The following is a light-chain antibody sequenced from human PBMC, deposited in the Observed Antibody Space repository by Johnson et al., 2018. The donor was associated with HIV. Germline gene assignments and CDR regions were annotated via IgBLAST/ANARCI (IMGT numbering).Light chain of an antibody. CDR3: GTWDSSLSTYV. CDR2: DNN. J-gene: IGLJ1*01. Sequence: QSVLTQPPSVSAAPGQEVTISCSGSSSNIGNTYVSWCQQFPGTAPKLLIYDNNKRPSGIPDRFSGSKSGTSATLGITGLQTGDEADYYCGTWDSSLSTYVFGSGTKVTVL. V-gene: IGLV1-51*01. CDR1: SSNIGNTY.